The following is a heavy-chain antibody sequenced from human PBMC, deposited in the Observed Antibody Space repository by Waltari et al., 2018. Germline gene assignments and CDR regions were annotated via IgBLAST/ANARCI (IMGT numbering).Heavy chain of an antibody. V-gene: IGHV4-34*01. Sequence: QVQLQQWGAGLLKPSETLSLTCAVYGGSFGGYYWSWIRQSPGKGLGWSGEINHSGSTNYNPSLKRRVTISVDTSKHQFSLKVSSVTAADTAVYYCARQFSSGWYSEYWGQGTLVTVSS. CDR1: GGSFGGYY. CDR2: INHSGST. J-gene: IGHJ4*02. D-gene: IGHD6-19*01. CDR3: ARQFSSGWYSEY.